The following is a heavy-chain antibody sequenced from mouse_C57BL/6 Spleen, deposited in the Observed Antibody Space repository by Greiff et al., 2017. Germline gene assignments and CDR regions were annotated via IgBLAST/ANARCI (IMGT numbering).Heavy chain of an antibody. CDR3: ARETPDCYPYAMDY. D-gene: IGHD2-3*01. Sequence: VQLQQSGAELAKPGASVKLSCKASGYTFTSYWMHWVKQRPGQGLEWIGYINPSSGYTQYNQKFKDKAPLTADKSSSTAYMQLSSLTYEDSAVYYCARETPDCYPYAMDYWGQGTSVTVSS. CDR1: GYTFTSYW. V-gene: IGHV1-7*01. CDR2: INPSSGYT. J-gene: IGHJ4*01.